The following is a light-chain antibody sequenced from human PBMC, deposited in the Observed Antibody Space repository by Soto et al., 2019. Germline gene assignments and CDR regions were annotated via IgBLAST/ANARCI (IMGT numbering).Light chain of an antibody. CDR3: QQRSSWPRT. CDR2: DAS. J-gene: IGKJ1*01. CDR1: QRVASSH. V-gene: IGKV3-11*01. Sequence: MVFTQSPGTLSLSPVESATLSCRASQRVASSHIAWYRQKPGQAPWLLIYDASNRATGIPARFSGSGSGTDFTLTISSLEPEDFAVYYCQQRSSWPRTFGHGTKVDI.